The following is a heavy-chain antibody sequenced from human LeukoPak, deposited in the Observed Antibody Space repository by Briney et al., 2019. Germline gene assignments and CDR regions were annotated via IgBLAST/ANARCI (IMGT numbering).Heavy chain of an antibody. V-gene: IGHV4-39*01. D-gene: IGHD3-10*01. J-gene: IGHJ5*02. CDR3: ARVFTMVRGAYDP. CDR2: IYYSGST. Sequence: PSETLSLTCTVSGGSISSSSYYWGWIRQPPGKGLEWIGSIYYSGSTYYNPSLKSRVTISVDTSKNQFSLKLSSVTAADTAVYYCARVFTMVRGAYDPWGQGTLVTVSS. CDR1: GGSISSSSYY.